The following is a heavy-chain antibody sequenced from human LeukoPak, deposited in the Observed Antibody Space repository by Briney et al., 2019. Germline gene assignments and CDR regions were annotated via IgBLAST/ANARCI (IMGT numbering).Heavy chain of an antibody. CDR3: VTMVRGVINPIDY. D-gene: IGHD3-10*01. CDR2: ISAYNGNT. V-gene: IGHV1-18*01. Sequence: ASVKVSCKASGYIFTSYGISWVRQAPGQGLEWMGWISAYNGNTNYAQKLQGRVTMTTDTSTSTAYMELRSLRSEDTAVYYCVTMVRGVINPIDYWGQGTLVTVSS. CDR1: GYIFTSYG. J-gene: IGHJ4*02.